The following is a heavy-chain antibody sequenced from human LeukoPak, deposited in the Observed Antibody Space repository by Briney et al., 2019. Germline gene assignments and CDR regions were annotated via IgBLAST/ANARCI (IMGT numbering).Heavy chain of an antibody. V-gene: IGHV4-39*07. Sequence: SETLSLTCTVSGDSISSSNCYWAWIRQPPGKGLEWIGSIYYSGSTYYNPSLKSRVTMSVDTSKNQFSLKLSSVTAADTAVYYCARVKGREGSTVIIDYWGQGTLVTVSS. CDR1: GDSISSSNCY. CDR3: ARVKGREGSTVIIDY. D-gene: IGHD3-10*01. CDR2: IYYSGST. J-gene: IGHJ4*02.